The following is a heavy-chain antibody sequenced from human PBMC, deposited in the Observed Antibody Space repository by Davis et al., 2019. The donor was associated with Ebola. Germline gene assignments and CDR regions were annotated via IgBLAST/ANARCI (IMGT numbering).Heavy chain of an antibody. V-gene: IGHV5-51*01. CDR2: IYPGDSDT. CDR1: GYSFTSFW. D-gene: IGHD2-15*01. Sequence: KVSCKGSGYSFTSFWISWVRQMPGKGLEWMGIIYPGDSDTRYSPSFQGQVTISADKSIATAYLQWSSLKASDTAMYYCARGPTVVIAAATADAFDVWGQGTMVAVSS. J-gene: IGHJ3*01. CDR3: ARGPTVVIAAATADAFDV.